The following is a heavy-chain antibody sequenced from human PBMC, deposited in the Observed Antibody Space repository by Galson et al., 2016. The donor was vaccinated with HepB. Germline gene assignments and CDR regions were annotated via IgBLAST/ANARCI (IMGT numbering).Heavy chain of an antibody. J-gene: IGHJ3*02. V-gene: IGHV3-21*01. D-gene: IGHD2-2*03. Sequence: SVKGRFTISRDNAKNSLYLQMNSLGAEDMAVYYCARLNLDSDGFDIWGQGTMVTVSS. CDR3: ARLNLDSDGFDI.